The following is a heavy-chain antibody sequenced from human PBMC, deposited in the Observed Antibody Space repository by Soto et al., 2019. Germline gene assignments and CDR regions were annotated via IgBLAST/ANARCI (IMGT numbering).Heavy chain of an antibody. CDR3: ATLDTAEIQTAAY. CDR2: INRGASGT. D-gene: IGHD2-15*01. Sequence: PGGSLRLSCAASGFTFSTYAMDWVRQAPGKGLEWVAMINRGASGTHYVDSVKGRFTISRDNAKNSLYLQMNSLRVEDTAVYYCATLDTAEIQTAAYWGQGTLVTVSS. CDR1: GFTFSTYA. V-gene: IGHV3-7*01. J-gene: IGHJ4*02.